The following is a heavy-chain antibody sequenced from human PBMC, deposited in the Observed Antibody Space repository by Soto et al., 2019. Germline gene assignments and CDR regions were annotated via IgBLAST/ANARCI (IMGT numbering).Heavy chain of an antibody. CDR3: ARGIVGAERSFDY. CDR1: GGSISSYY. J-gene: IGHJ4*02. D-gene: IGHD1-26*01. CDR2: IYYSGNT. V-gene: IGHV4-39*01. Sequence: SETLSLTCSISGGSISSYYWGWIRQPPGKGLEWIGNIYYSGNTYYNPSLKSRVTISVDTSKKQFSLKVNSVTAADTAMYYCARGIVGAERSFDYWGQGTLVTVSS.